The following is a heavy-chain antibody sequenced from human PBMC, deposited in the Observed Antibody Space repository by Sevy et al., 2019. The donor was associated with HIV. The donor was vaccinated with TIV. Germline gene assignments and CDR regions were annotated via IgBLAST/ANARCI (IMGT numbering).Heavy chain of an antibody. CDR2: ISGSGDAT. D-gene: IGHD2-2*01. CDR1: GFTFRNYA. CDR3: AKSDAFCSGTSCYFDY. V-gene: IGHV3-23*01. J-gene: IGHJ4*02. Sequence: GGSLRLSCAASGFTFRNYAMSWVRQAPGKGLEWVSAISGSGDATYYVDSVKGRFTISRDNSRNTLYLQMNSLRAEDTAVYSCAKSDAFCSGTSCYFDYWGQGTLVTVSS.